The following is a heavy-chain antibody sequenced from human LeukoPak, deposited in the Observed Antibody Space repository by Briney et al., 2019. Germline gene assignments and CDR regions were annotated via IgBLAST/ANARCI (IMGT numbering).Heavy chain of an antibody. Sequence: PSETLSLTCTVSGGSISSSSYYWGWIRQPPGKGLEWIGSIYYSGSTYYNPSLKSRVTISVDTSKNQFSLKLSSVTAEDTAVYYCARPERPGYSTSWFYWYFDLWGRGTPVTVSS. D-gene: IGHD6-13*01. CDR3: ARPERPGYSTSWFYWYFDL. V-gene: IGHV4-39*01. J-gene: IGHJ2*01. CDR2: IYYSGST. CDR1: GGSISSSSYY.